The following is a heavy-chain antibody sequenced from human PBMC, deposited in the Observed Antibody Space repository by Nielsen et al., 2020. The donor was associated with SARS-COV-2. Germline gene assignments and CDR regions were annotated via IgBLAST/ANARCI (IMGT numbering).Heavy chain of an antibody. CDR2: INAGNRNT. V-gene: IGHV1-18*04. CDR1: GYTFTNYG. J-gene: IGHJ6*03. CDR3: TRVFGLRGVYYMDV. D-gene: IGHD3/OR15-3a*01. Sequence: ASVKVSCKASGYTFTNYGISWVRQAPGQGLEWMGWINAGNRNTKYSQKFQGRVTITGDTSASTAYMELSNLRSEDTAVYYCTRVFGLRGVYYMDVWGKGTTVTVSS.